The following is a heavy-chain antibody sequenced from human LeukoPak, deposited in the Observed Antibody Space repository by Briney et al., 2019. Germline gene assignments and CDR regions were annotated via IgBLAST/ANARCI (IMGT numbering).Heavy chain of an antibody. CDR1: GFSLNTYA. CDR3: ARDSGGDAYNDYFDA. J-gene: IGHJ4*02. Sequence: GGSLRLSCAASGFSLNTYAMHWVRQAPGKGLEFVSAIHYSGDRTYYANSVKGRFIISRDNSRKTLLPQMGSLRAEDTAVYYCARDSGGDAYNDYFDAWGQGTLVTVSS. CDR2: IHYSGDRT. D-gene: IGHD5-24*01. V-gene: IGHV3-64*01.